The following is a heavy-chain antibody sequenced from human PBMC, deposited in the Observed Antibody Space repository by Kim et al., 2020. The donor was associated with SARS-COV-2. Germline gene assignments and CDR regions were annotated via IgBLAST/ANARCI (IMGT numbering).Heavy chain of an antibody. Sequence: SETLSLTCTVSGGPVSSGSYYWSWIRQPPGKGLEWIWYIYYSGSTNYNPSLKSRLTISVDPSKNQFSLKLSSVTASDTAVYHCARVVAGRPGNWFDPWGQGTLVTVSS. J-gene: IGHJ5*02. V-gene: IGHV4-61*01. CDR1: GGPVSSGSYY. D-gene: IGHD2-15*01. CDR2: IYYSGST. CDR3: ARVVAGRPGNWFDP.